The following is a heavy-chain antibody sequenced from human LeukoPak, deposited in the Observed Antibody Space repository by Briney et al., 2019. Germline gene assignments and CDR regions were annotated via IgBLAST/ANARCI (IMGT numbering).Heavy chain of an antibody. J-gene: IGHJ3*02. V-gene: IGHV3-30-3*01. Sequence: GGSLRLSCAASGFTFSSYAMHWVRQAPGKGLEWVAVISYDGGNKYYADSVKGRFTISRDNSKNTLYLQMNSLRAEDTAVYYCARVVTSAFDIWGQGTMVTVSS. D-gene: IGHD4-23*01. CDR2: ISYDGGNK. CDR1: GFTFSSYA. CDR3: ARVVTSAFDI.